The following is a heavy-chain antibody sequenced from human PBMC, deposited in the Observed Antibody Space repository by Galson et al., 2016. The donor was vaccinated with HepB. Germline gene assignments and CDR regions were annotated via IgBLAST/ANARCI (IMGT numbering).Heavy chain of an antibody. Sequence: LSLSCAGSGFTVSTDYMSWVRPAPGKGLEWVSIIYSGGSTYYADSVKGRFSISRGNSKNMLYLQMDSLRVEDTAVYYCTRDGWTSNWFGYWGQGTLVTVSS. CDR3: TRDGWTSNWFGY. CDR1: GFTVSTDY. J-gene: IGHJ5*01. V-gene: IGHV3-66*02. D-gene: IGHD6-19*01. CDR2: IYSGGST.